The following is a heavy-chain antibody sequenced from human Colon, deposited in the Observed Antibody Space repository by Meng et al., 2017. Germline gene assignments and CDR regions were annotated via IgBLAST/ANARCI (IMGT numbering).Heavy chain of an antibody. Sequence: QVQLQGAGPGLGERSGTVALTCAVSGGSISSYNWWSWVRQPPGKGLEWIGQIDLGGTPYYNPSLESRVIMSLDKSKNQLSLRLTSVAAADTAVYYCARHGGWHFDYWGQGALVTVSS. D-gene: IGHD6-19*01. CDR3: ARHGGWHFDY. CDR1: GGSISSYNW. V-gene: IGHV4-4*02. J-gene: IGHJ4*02. CDR2: IDLGGTP.